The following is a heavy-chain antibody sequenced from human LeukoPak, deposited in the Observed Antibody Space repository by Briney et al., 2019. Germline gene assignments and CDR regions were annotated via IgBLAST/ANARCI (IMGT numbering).Heavy chain of an antibody. V-gene: IGHV3-30*03. D-gene: IGHD6-13*01. Sequence: GGPLRLSCAASRFPFSPCDVHWPRQARGRRLEWVAVISSDGSNTYYADSVKGRFTISRDNSKNTLYLQMNSLRAEDTAVYYCAYGSSWTYDFDYWGQGTLVTVSS. CDR1: RFPFSPCD. CDR3: AYGSSWTYDFDY. CDR2: ISSDGSNT. J-gene: IGHJ4*02.